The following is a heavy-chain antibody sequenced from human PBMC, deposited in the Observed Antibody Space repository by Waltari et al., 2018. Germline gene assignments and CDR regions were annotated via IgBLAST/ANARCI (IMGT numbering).Heavy chain of an antibody. CDR1: GFTFSTYS. CDR2: ISSYISPI. CDR3: ARPSGELSLYSPLDY. V-gene: IGHV3-48*04. J-gene: IGHJ4*01. Sequence: EVQLVESGGGLGQPGGSMRLSCAASGFTFSTYSMNWVRQAPGNVLDWFSHISSYISPIFYADSVTGRFSTSSDYAKTSLYLQMNSLSSEDTAVYYCARPSGELSLYSPLDYWGHGTLVTVSS. D-gene: IGHD3-16*01.